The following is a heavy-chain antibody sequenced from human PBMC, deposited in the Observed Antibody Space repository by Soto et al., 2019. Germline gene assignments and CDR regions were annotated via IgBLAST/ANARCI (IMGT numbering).Heavy chain of an antibody. CDR2: ISSSSSYI. V-gene: IGHV3-21*01. CDR1: GFTFSSYS. J-gene: IGHJ4*02. D-gene: IGHD3-3*01. Sequence: GGSLRLSCAASGFTFSSYSMNWVRQAPGKGLEWVSSISSSSSYIYYADSVKGRFTISRDNAKNSLYLQMNSLRAEDTAVYYCARDRMRIFGVVMYYFDYWGQGT. CDR3: ARDRMRIFGVVMYYFDY.